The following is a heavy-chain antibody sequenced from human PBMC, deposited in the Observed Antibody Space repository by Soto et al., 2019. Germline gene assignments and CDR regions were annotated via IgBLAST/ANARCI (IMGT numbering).Heavy chain of an antibody. CDR2: IIPIFGTA. D-gene: IGHD2-21*02. Sequence: GASVKVSCKASGGTFSSYAISWVRQAPGQGLEWMGGIIPIFGTANYAQKFQGRVTITADKSTSTAYMELSSLRSEDTAVYYCARGLYCGGDCFSYYYYRMDVWGQGTTVTVSS. CDR3: ARGLYCGGDCFSYYYYRMDV. V-gene: IGHV1-69*06. CDR1: GGTFSSYA. J-gene: IGHJ6*02.